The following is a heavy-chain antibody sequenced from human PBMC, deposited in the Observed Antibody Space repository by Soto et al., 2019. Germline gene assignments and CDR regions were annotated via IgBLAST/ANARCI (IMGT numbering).Heavy chain of an antibody. V-gene: IGHV3-7*05. Sequence: EVQLVESGGGLVQPGGSLRLSCAASGFTFSSYWMSWVRQAPGKGLEWVASIKQDGSEKYYVDSVKGRFTISRDNAKNSLYLQMNSLRAEDTAVYYCARDGYCSGGSCYSGVIWFDPWGQGTLVTVSS. CDR2: IKQDGSEK. J-gene: IGHJ5*02. CDR1: GFTFSSYW. D-gene: IGHD2-15*01. CDR3: ARDGYCSGGSCYSGVIWFDP.